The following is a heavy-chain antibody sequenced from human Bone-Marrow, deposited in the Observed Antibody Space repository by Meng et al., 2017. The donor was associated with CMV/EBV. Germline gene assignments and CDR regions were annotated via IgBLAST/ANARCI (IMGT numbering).Heavy chain of an antibody. V-gene: IGHV3-48*03. J-gene: IGHJ4*02. CDR2: ISTAGVSI. Sequence: GGSLRLSCAASGFTFSSFEMSWVRQAPGKGLEWISFISTAGVSIYYADSVRGRFTVSRDNVKNTLYLQINSLTTEDTAMYYCERDLMRPPDFWGQGTLVTVSS. CDR3: ERDLMRPPDF. CDR1: GFTFSSFE. D-gene: IGHD2-8*01.